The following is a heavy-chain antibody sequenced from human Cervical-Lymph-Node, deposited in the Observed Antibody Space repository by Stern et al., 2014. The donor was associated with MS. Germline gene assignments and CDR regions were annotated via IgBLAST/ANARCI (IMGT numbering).Heavy chain of an antibody. V-gene: IGHV4-61*01. D-gene: IGHD3-3*01. Sequence: QVQLQESGPGLVKPSETLSLTCTVSGGSVSNGLYYWAWIRQPPGKGMELIGCMSHSGSANYNPSLKSRVTISVDTSKNQFSLNLSSVTAADTAVYYCARDALTILGTDSWGQGTLVTVSS. CDR3: ARDALTILGTDS. CDR2: MSHSGSA. J-gene: IGHJ4*02. CDR1: GGSVSNGLYY.